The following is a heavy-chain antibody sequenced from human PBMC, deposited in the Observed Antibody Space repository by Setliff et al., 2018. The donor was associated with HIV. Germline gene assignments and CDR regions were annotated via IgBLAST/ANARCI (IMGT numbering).Heavy chain of an antibody. V-gene: IGHV4-4*09. CDR1: GGAISTYY. CDR2: IYSSGST. D-gene: IGHD3-22*01. Sequence: SETLSLTCTASGGAISTYYWTWIRQPPGKGLEWIGYIYSSGSTHQNPSLKSRVTMSVDTSKNQFSLKLSSVTAADTAVYYCARSEDYYDSSGDALEIWGQGTMVTVSS. J-gene: IGHJ3*02. CDR3: ARSEDYYDSSGDALEI.